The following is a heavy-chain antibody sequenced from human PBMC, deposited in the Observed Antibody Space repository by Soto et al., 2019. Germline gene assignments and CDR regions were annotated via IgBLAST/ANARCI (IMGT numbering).Heavy chain of an antibody. Sequence: ASVKVSCKASGYTFTSYGISWVRQAPGQGLEWMGWISAYNGNTNYAQKLQGRVTMTTDTSTGTAYMELRSLRSDDTAVYYCASSPLGYCSGGSCYFVQHWFDPWGQGTPVTVS. V-gene: IGHV1-18*01. CDR2: ISAYNGNT. CDR1: GYTFTSYG. J-gene: IGHJ5*02. D-gene: IGHD2-15*01. CDR3: ASSPLGYCSGGSCYFVQHWFDP.